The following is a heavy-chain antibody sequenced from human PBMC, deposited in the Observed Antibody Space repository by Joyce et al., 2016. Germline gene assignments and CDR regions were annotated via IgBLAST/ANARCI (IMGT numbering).Heavy chain of an antibody. J-gene: IGHJ2*01. CDR2: INSGSGIT. Sequence: QVQLVQSGAEEKKPGASVKVSCKTSGYTFTSYVIHWVRQAPGQRLEWMGWINSGSGITESSKKFQGRVTMSRDTSASTAYMELNSLTSEDTAIYYCARDRRPLNWYFDIWGRGTLVTVSS. D-gene: IGHD6-6*01. CDR3: ARDRRPLNWYFDI. CDR1: GYTFTSYV. V-gene: IGHV1-3*05.